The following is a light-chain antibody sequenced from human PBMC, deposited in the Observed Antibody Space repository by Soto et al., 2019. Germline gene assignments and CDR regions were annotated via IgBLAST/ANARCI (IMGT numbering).Light chain of an antibody. CDR3: TSWTTSTTMI. CDR1: SSDIGAYNY. CDR2: DVN. V-gene: IGLV2-14*03. J-gene: IGLJ2*01. Sequence: QSALTQPASVSGSPGQSITISRTGTSSDIGAYNYVSWYQQHPGKAPKLMIYDVNIRPSGVSNRFSGSKSGNTASLTISGLQAEDEADYYCTSWTTSTTMIFGGGTKLTVL.